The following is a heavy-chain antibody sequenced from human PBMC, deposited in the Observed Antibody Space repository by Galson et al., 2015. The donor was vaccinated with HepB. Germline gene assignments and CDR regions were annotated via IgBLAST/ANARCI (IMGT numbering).Heavy chain of an antibody. D-gene: IGHD2-15*01. CDR2: IKQDGSEK. J-gene: IGHJ4*02. CDR1: GFTFSSYW. Sequence: SLRLSCAASGFTFSSYWMSWVRQAPGKGLEWVANIKQDGSEKYYVDSVKGRFTISRDNAKNSLYLQMNSLRAEDTAVYYCARDAPPDIVVVVAATPSLPPDYWGQGTLVTVSS. CDR3: ARDAPPDIVVVVAATPSLPPDY. V-gene: IGHV3-7*03.